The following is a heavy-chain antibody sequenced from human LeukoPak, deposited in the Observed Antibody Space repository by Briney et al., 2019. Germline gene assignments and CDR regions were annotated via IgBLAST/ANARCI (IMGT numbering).Heavy chain of an antibody. CDR2: IYTSGST. CDR3: ARVPRSTATIDY. J-gene: IGHJ4*02. D-gene: IGHD5-18*01. CDR1: GGSISSGSYY. Sequence: TTSETLSLTCTVSGGSISSGSYYWSWIRQPAGKGLEWIGRIYTSGSTNYNPSLKSRVTISVDTSKNQFSLKLSSVTAADTAVYYCARVPRSTATIDYWGQGTLVTVSS. V-gene: IGHV4-61*02.